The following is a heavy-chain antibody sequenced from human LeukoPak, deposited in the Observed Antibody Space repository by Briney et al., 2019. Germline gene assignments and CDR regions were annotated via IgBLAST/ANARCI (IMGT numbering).Heavy chain of an antibody. J-gene: IGHJ6*04. CDR3: ARDRYGSGLDV. Sequence: PGGSLRLSCAASGFTFSSYWMHWVRQAPGKGLVWVSRINSDGSSTSYADSVKGRFTISRDNARNTLYLQMNSLRAEDTAVYYCARDRYGSGLDVWGKGTTVTVSS. CDR1: GFTFSSYW. D-gene: IGHD3-10*01. V-gene: IGHV3-74*01. CDR2: INSDGSST.